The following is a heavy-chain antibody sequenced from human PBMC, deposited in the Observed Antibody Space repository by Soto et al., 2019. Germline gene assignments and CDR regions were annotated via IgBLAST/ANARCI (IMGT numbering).Heavy chain of an antibody. V-gene: IGHV4-59*01. D-gene: IGHD3-10*01. Sequence: QVQLQESGPGLVKPSETLSLTCTVSGDSITYYYWSWIRQPPGKRLEWIGYVFHDGSTNYNPSLESRVTMSIDTSKNQFSLKLTSVIAADTAVYYCVSYDRQSGRYSLDYWGQGTLVTVSS. CDR2: VFHDGST. CDR3: VSYDRQSGRYSLDY. CDR1: GDSITYYY. J-gene: IGHJ4*02.